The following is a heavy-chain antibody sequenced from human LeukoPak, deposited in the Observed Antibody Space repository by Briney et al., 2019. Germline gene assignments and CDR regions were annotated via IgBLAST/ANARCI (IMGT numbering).Heavy chain of an antibody. J-gene: IGHJ4*02. Sequence: SETLSLTCIVSGGSINGSHYYWAWIRQSPGKGLEWIGMINYSGNTYYNPSLWSRATISVGTSTNQFSLNLNSVTAADTAVYYCARGYDYWGQGTLVTVSS. CDR2: INYSGNT. CDR1: GGSINGSHYY. CDR3: ARGYDY. D-gene: IGHD6-13*01. V-gene: IGHV4-39*01.